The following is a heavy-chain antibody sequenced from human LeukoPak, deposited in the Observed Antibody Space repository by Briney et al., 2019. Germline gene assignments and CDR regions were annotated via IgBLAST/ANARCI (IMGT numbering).Heavy chain of an antibody. V-gene: IGHV4-34*01. CDR1: GGSFSGYY. D-gene: IGHD4-11*01. CDR2: INHSGST. CDR3: ARAHSNYYFYYMDV. Sequence: SETLSLTCAVYGGSFSGYYWSWIRQPPGKGLEWIGEINHSGSTNYNPSLKSRVTISVDTSKNQFSLKLSSVTAADTAVYYCARAHSNYYFYYMDVWGKGTTVTVSS. J-gene: IGHJ6*03.